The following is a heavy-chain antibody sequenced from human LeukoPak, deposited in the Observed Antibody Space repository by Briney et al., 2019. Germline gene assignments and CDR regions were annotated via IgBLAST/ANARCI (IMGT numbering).Heavy chain of an antibody. D-gene: IGHD3-16*01. CDR1: GITFSSYG. CDR3: AKDDYIWGSYRRGFDY. CDR2: ISYDGSNK. V-gene: IGHV3-30*18. J-gene: IGHJ4*02. Sequence: GGSLRLPCAASGITFSSYGMPWVRQAPGKGLEWVANISYDGSNKYYADSVKGRFTISRDNSKNTLFLQMNSLRAEDTAVYYCAKDDYIWGSYRRGFDYWGQGTLVTVSS.